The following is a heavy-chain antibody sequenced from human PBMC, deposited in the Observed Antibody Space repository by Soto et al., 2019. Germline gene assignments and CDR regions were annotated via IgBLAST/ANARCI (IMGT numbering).Heavy chain of an antibody. V-gene: IGHV3-23*01. Sequence: PGGSLRLSCAASGFTFSSYAMSWVRQAPGKGLEWVSAISGSGGSTYYADSVKGRFTISRDNSKNTLYLQMNSLRAEDTAVYYCAKGSYDYVWGSYRHAEDYWGQGTLVTVSS. CDR2: ISGSGGST. J-gene: IGHJ4*02. CDR3: AKGSYDYVWGSYRHAEDY. D-gene: IGHD3-16*02. CDR1: GFTFSSYA.